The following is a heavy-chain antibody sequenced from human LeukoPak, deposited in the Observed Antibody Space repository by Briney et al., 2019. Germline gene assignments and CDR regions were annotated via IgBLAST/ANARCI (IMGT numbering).Heavy chain of an antibody. Sequence: GASVKVSCKVSGYTLTELSMHWVRQAPGKGLEWMGGFDPEDGETIYAQKFQGRVTMTEDTSTDTAYMELSSLRSEDTAVYYCATLRPYYYDSSGYLTYWGQGTLVTVSS. CDR2: FDPEDGET. CDR1: GYTLTELS. CDR3: ATLRPYYYDSSGYLTY. J-gene: IGHJ4*02. D-gene: IGHD3-22*01. V-gene: IGHV1-24*01.